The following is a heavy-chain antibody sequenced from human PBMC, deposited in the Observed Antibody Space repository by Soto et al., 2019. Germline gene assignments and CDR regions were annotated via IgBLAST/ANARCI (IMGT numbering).Heavy chain of an antibody. D-gene: IGHD1-20*01. CDR1: GYTFTNYG. CDR3: ARDIYVFNCCDAFDM. V-gene: IGHV1-18*01. CDR2: ISPYNGKT. J-gene: IGHJ3*02. Sequence: QAQLAQSGAEVKKPGASVNISCKASGYTFTNYGFIWVRQAPGHGLEWVGWISPYNGKTEYAQKFQGTVTMTRDTPTSSADVELRSPRSADTYVYYCARDIYVFNCCDAFDMWGQGTMVPVSS.